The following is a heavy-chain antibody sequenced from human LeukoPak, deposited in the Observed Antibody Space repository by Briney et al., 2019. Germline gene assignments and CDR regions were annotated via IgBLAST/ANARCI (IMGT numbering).Heavy chain of an antibody. CDR2: INPSGGST. CDR1: GYTFTGYY. CDR3: ARDLLTTVVTRDAFDI. Sequence: PGASVKVSCKASGYTFTGYYMHWVRQAPGQGLEWMGIINPSGGSTSYAQKSQGRVTMTRDMSTSTVYMELSSLRSEDTAVYYCARDLLTTVVTRDAFDIWGQGTMVTVSS. D-gene: IGHD4-23*01. J-gene: IGHJ3*02. V-gene: IGHV1-46*01.